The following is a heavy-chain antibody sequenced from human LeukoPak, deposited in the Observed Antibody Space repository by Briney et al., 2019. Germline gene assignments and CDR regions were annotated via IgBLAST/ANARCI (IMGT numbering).Heavy chain of an antibody. J-gene: IGHJ5*02. CDR3: ARDGGNYYGSGVDPLGWFDP. Sequence: GGSLRLSCSASGFTFSSYSMNWVRQAPGKGLEWVAVIWYDGSNKYYADSVKGRFTISRDNSKNTLYLQMNSLRAEDTAVYYCARDGGNYYGSGVDPLGWFDPWGQGTLVTVSS. D-gene: IGHD3-10*01. CDR2: IWYDGSNK. V-gene: IGHV3-33*08. CDR1: GFTFSSYS.